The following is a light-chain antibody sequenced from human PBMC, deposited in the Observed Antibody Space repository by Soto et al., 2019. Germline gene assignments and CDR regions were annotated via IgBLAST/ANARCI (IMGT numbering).Light chain of an antibody. V-gene: IGKV3-15*01. CDR2: GAS. CDR3: QHYNNWPPWT. CDR1: QSVSSN. J-gene: IGKJ1*01. Sequence: ENGLKQSPGTLSLSSGGRAPLSFRAIQSVSSNYLAWYQQKPGQAPRLLIYGASIRATGIPARFSGSGSGTEFTLTISSLQSEDFAVYYCQHYNNWPPWTFGQGTKVDI.